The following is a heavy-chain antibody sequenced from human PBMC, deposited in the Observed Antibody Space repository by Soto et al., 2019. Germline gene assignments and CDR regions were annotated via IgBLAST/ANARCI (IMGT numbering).Heavy chain of an antibody. V-gene: IGHV1-69*13. J-gene: IGHJ6*02. Sequence: SVKVSCKASGGTFSSYAISRVRQASGQRREGMGGIIPIFGTANYAQKFQGRFTITADESTSTAYMELSSLRSEDTAVYYCAREDIVVVPAAGANYYYGMDVWGQGTTDAATS. CDR3: AREDIVVVPAAGANYYYGMDV. CDR2: IIPIFGTA. D-gene: IGHD2-2*01. CDR1: GGTFSSYA.